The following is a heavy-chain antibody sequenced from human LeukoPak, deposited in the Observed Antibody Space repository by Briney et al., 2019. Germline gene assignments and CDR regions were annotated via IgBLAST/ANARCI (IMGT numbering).Heavy chain of an antibody. D-gene: IGHD2-15*01. CDR1: GFTFSSYS. J-gene: IGHJ4*02. CDR3: AKADEGYCSGGSCYWSRQWLVGDYFDY. CDR2: ISYDGSNK. Sequence: GGSLRLSCAASGFTFSSYSMNWVRQAPGKGLEWVAVISYDGSNKYYADSVKGRFTISRDNSKNTLYLQMNSLRAEDTAVYYCAKADEGYCSGGSCYWSRQWLVGDYFDYWGQGTLVTVSS. V-gene: IGHV3-30*18.